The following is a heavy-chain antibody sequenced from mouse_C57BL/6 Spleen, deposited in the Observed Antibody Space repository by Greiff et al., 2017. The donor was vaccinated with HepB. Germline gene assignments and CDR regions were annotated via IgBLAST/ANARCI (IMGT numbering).Heavy chain of an antibody. CDR3: ARGSLRWGFFFDY. CDR1: GFTFSDYG. J-gene: IGHJ2*01. D-gene: IGHD2-1*01. V-gene: IGHV5-17*01. CDR2: ISSGSSTI. Sequence: EVQVVESGGGLVKPGGSLKLSCAASGFTFSDYGMHWVRQAPEKGLEWVAYISSGSSTIYYADTVKGRFTISRDNAKNTLFLQMTSLRSEDTAMDYCARGSLRWGFFFDYWGQGTTLTVSS.